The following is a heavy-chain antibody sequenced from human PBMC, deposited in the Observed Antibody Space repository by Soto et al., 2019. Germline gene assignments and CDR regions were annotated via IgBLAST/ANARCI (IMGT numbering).Heavy chain of an antibody. D-gene: IGHD2-15*01. V-gene: IGHV4-30-4*01. J-gene: IGHJ5*02. CDR3: GRWWVDASVVDGEDL. Sequence: SATLSLTCTVAGGSISDGNYYWTWIRQPPGKGLEWVGNIYHGGSAYYNPSLRGRVSISLDTSKNQFSVKLRSVTAADTAIYYLGRWWVDASVVDGEDLWGLGTQVNV. CDR1: GGSISDGNYY. CDR2: IYHGGSA.